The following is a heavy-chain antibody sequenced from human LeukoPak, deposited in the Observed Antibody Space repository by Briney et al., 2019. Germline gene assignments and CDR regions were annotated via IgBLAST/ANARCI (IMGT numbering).Heavy chain of an antibody. CDR2: IYYSGST. J-gene: IGHJ3*02. D-gene: IGHD3-3*01. CDR3: ARQTFYDFSRRAFDI. V-gene: IGHV4-39*01. CDR1: GGSISSSDYY. Sequence: SETLSLTCTVSGGSISSSDYYWGWIRQPPGKGLEWIGTIYYSGSTYYNPSLKSRVSISVDTSKNHFSLKLTSETAADTALYYCARQTFYDFSRRAFDIWGQGTLVTASS.